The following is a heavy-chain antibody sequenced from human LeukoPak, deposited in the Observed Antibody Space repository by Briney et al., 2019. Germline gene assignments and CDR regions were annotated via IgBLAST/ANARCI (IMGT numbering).Heavy chain of an antibody. V-gene: IGHV3-33*06. CDR2: IWYDGSNK. D-gene: IGHD2-15*01. J-gene: IGHJ4*02. CDR3: AKDRRGSCNAGSCYCCDY. CDR1: GFTFSSYG. Sequence: GGSLRLSCAASGFTFSSYGMHWVRQAPGKGLEWVAVIWYDGSNKYYADSVKGRFTISRDNSKNTLYLQMNSLRAEDTAVYYCAKDRRGSCNAGSCYCCDYWGRGALVTVSS.